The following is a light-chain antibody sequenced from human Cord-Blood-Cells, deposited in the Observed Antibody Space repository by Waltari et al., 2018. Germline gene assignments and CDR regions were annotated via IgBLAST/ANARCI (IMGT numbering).Light chain of an antibody. CDR3: QCYDSSNLWV. CDR1: MGSIASNY. J-gene: IGLJ3*02. CDR2: EDN. V-gene: IGLV6-57*01. Sequence: NFMLTQPHSVSESPGKTVTISCTRSMGSIASNYVQWYQRRPGSSPTTVIYEDNQRPSGVPDRFSGSIDSSSNAASLSISGRKTEDEADYYCQCYDSSNLWVFGGGTKLTVL.